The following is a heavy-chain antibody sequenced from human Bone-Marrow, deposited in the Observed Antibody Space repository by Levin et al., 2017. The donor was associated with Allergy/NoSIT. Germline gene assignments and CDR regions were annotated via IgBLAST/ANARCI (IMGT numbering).Heavy chain of an antibody. D-gene: IGHD2-15*01. CDR2: ISGSGGST. CDR1: GFTFSSYA. V-gene: IGHV3-23*01. CDR3: AKDDSVARGMDV. J-gene: IGHJ6*02. Sequence: GESLKISCAASGFTFSSYAMSWVRQAPGKGLEWVSAISGSGGSTYYADSVKGRFTISRDNSKNTLYLQMNSLRAEDTAVYYCAKDDSVARGMDVWGQGTTVTVSS.